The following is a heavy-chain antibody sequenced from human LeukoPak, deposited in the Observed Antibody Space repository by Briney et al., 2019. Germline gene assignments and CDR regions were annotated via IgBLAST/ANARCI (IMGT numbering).Heavy chain of an antibody. Sequence: GGSLRLSCAASGFTFSTYAVSWVRQAPGMGLEWVSAISSSGGTTYYADSVKGRFSISRDNSKNTLYLQMNSLRAEDTAVYYCARRSEFGVLYYMDVWGKGTTVTVSS. CDR3: ARRSEFGVLYYMDV. CDR1: GFTFSTYA. D-gene: IGHD3-16*01. CDR2: ISSSGGTT. V-gene: IGHV3-23*01. J-gene: IGHJ6*03.